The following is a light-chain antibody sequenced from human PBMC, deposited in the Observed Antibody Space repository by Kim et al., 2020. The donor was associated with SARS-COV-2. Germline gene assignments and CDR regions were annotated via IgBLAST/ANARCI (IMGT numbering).Light chain of an antibody. CDR3: QQYNSFST. CDR1: QNIYNW. CDR2: KAS. J-gene: IGKJ4*01. V-gene: IGKV1-5*03. Sequence: LSASVGDRVSITCRASQNIYNWLAWYQQRPGKAPNLLISKASSLESEVPSRFSGSGSGTEFTLTITSLQPDDFATYYCQQYNSFSTLGGGTKLEIK.